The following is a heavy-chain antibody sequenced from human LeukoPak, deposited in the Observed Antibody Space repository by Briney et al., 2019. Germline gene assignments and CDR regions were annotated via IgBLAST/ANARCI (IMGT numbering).Heavy chain of an antibody. Sequence: SATLSLTCTVSGGSISNAGYYWSWIRQHPGKCLEWIGYIYYNGSTSYNPSLKSRVTISVDTSKNQFSLKLSSVTAADTAVYYCARDSLGGETTSCSVWGQGTLVTVSS. V-gene: IGHV4-31*03. CDR3: ARDSLGGETTSCSV. CDR1: GGSISNAGYY. J-gene: IGHJ4*02. D-gene: IGHD4-17*01. CDR2: IYYNGST.